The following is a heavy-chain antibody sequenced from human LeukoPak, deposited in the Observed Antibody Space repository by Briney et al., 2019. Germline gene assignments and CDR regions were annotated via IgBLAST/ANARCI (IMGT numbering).Heavy chain of an antibody. V-gene: IGHV1-69*05. Sequence: ASVKVSCKASGGTFSNYAISWVRQAHGQGLDWMGRIIPIFGTANYAQKFQGRVTITTDESTSTAYMELSSLRSGDTAVYYCASEAVAGTPFDTWGQGTLVTVSS. CDR2: IIPIFGTA. CDR3: ASEAVAGTPFDT. D-gene: IGHD6-19*01. J-gene: IGHJ5*02. CDR1: GGTFSNYA.